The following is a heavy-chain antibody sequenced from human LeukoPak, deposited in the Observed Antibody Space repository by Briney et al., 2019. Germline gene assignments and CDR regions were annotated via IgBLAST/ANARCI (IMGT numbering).Heavy chain of an antibody. V-gene: IGHV3-30*04. CDR1: GFTFSSYA. J-gene: IGHJ4*02. D-gene: IGHD6-19*01. Sequence: GGSLRLSCAASGFTFSSYAMSWVRQAPGKGLEWVAVISYDEKNEYYADSVKGRFTISRDNSKNMLYLQMNSLRAEDTAVYYCAREFVSGWFDYWGQGTLVTVSS. CDR2: ISYDEKNE. CDR3: AREFVSGWFDY.